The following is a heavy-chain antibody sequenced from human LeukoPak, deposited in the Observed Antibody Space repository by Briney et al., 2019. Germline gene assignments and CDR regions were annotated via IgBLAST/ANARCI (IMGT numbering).Heavy chain of an antibody. CDR3: ARRVVRPTDYMDV. V-gene: IGHV4-34*01. CDR2: INHSGST. D-gene: IGHD2-15*01. Sequence: SETLSLTCAVYGGSFSGYYWSWIRQPPGKGLEWIGEINHSGSTNYNPSLKSRVTISVDTSKNQFSLKLSSVTAADTAVYYCARRVVRPTDYMDVWGKGTTVTVSS. J-gene: IGHJ6*03. CDR1: GGSFSGYY.